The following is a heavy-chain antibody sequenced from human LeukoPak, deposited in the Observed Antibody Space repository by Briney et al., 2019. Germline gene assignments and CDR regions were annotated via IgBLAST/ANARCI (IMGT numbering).Heavy chain of an antibody. Sequence: PGGSLRLSCAASGFIFSNYAMSWVRQAPGKGPEWVSGISGGGGATYYADSVKGRFTISRDNAKNTLYLQMNSLRAEDTAVYYCARARNGSLDYWGQGTLVSVSS. J-gene: IGHJ4*02. CDR1: GFIFSNYA. CDR2: ISGGGGAT. D-gene: IGHD6-19*01. V-gene: IGHV3-23*01. CDR3: ARARNGSLDY.